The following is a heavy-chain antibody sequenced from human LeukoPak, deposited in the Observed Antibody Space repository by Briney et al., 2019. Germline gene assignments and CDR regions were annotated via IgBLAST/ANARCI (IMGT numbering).Heavy chain of an antibody. CDR2: IRSSSTI. Sequence: GGSLRLSCAASGFTFTTYSMNWVRQAPGKGLEWVSYIRSSSTINYADSVKGRFTISRDNAKNSLYLQMSGLRAEDTAVYYCARERYGDYVYDYWGQGTLVTVSS. D-gene: IGHD4-17*01. V-gene: IGHV3-48*01. CDR1: GFTFTTYS. CDR3: ARERYGDYVYDY. J-gene: IGHJ4*02.